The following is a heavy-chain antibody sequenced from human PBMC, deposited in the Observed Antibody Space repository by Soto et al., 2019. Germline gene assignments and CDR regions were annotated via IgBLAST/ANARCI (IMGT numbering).Heavy chain of an antibody. CDR1: GGSLDYYY. V-gene: IGHV4-59*01. Sequence: PSETLSLTCTVSGGSLDYYYWTWIRQTPGKGLEWIGYISDSGSTKYNPSLRSRVTISVDTSKNQFSLKLNSVNAADTAVYFCERDSKSWFPYYGIDVWGQGTTVTVYS. CDR2: ISDSGST. D-gene: IGHD6-13*01. CDR3: ERDSKSWFPYYGIDV. J-gene: IGHJ6*02.